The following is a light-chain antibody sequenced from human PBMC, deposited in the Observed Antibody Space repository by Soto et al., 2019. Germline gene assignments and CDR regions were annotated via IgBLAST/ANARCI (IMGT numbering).Light chain of an antibody. Sequence: QPPSVSAAPGQRVTISCSGSSSNIGGNSVSWYQQLPGTAPKLLIYDDDKRPSGIPDRFSGSKSGTSATLGITGFQTGDEADYYCGSWDSSLSAYVFGTGTKVTVL. CDR1: SSNIGGNS. CDR3: GSWDSSLSAYV. CDR2: DDD. J-gene: IGLJ1*01. V-gene: IGLV1-51*01.